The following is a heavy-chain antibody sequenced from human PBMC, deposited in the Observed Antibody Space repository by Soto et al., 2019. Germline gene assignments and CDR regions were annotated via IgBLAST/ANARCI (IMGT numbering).Heavy chain of an antibody. J-gene: IGHJ4*02. CDR1: GFTLSIYW. CDR2: INTDGGNT. D-gene: IGHD5-12*01. CDR3: AKFGRRVATMFGFDY. V-gene: IGHV3-23*01. Sequence: EGSLRLSCAASGFTLSIYWMHWVHLAPGKGPVWVSAINTDGGNTDYADSVKGRFTISRDNSKNTLYLQMNSLRAEDMAVYYCAKFGRRVATMFGFDYWGQGTLVTVSS.